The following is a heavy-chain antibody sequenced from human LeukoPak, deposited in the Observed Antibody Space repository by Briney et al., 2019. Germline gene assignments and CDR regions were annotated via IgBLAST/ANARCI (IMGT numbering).Heavy chain of an antibody. CDR2: IYSGGTT. J-gene: IGHJ3*02. Sequence: GGSLRLSCAASGFTVSSNYMSWVRQAPGKGLEWVSVIYSGGTTYYADSVKGRFTISRDNSKNTLYLQMNSLRAEDTAVYYCARGYYYDSSGYSPDAFDIWGQGTMVTVSS. CDR1: GFTVSSNY. CDR3: ARGYYYDSSGYSPDAFDI. V-gene: IGHV3-53*01. D-gene: IGHD3-22*01.